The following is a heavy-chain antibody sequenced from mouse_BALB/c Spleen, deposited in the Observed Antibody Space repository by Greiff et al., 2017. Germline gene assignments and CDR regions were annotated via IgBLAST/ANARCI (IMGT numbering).Heavy chain of an antibody. Sequence: QVQLQQPGAELVKPGASVKLSCKASGYTFTSYWMHWVKQRPGQGLEWIGEINPSNGRTNYNEKFKSKATLTVDKSSSTAYMQLSSLTSEDSAVYYCARPTGFADWGQGTLVTVSA. J-gene: IGHJ3*01. CDR1: GYTFTSYW. D-gene: IGHD1-1*01. CDR2: INPSNGRT. V-gene: IGHV1S81*02. CDR3: ARPTGFAD.